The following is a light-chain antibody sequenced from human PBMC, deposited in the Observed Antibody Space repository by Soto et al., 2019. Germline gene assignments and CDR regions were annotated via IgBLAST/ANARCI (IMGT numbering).Light chain of an antibody. J-gene: IGKJ2*01. CDR2: GAS. V-gene: IGKV3-20*01. CDR1: QSVSSDY. CDR3: QQYGSSPYT. Sequence: EIVLTQSPGTLSLSPGERATLSCRASQSVSSDYLAWYQQKPGQAPRLLLYGASNRATGIPDRFSGSGSGTDFTLTISRLEPEAFAVYSCQQYGSSPYTFGQGTKLEI.